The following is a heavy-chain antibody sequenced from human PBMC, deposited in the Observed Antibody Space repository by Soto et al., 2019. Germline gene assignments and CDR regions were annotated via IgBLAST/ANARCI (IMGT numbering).Heavy chain of an antibody. J-gene: IGHJ6*02. V-gene: IGHV3-21*01. Sequence: GGSLRLSCAASGFTFSSYSMNWVRQAPGKGLEWVSSISSSSSYIYYADSVKGRFTISRDNAKNSLYLQMNSLRAEDTAVYYCARGGYSSSWSHGMDVWGQGTTVTVSS. D-gene: IGHD6-13*01. CDR3: ARGGYSSSWSHGMDV. CDR2: ISSSSSYI. CDR1: GFTFSSYS.